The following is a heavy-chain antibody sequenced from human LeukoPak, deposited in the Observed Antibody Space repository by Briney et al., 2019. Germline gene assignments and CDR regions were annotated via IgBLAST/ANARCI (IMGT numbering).Heavy chain of an antibody. Sequence: GGTLRLSCAASGFTFSSYGMSWVRQAPGKGLEWVSAISGSGGTTYYADSVKGRFTISRDNSKNTLYLQINSLRAEDTAVYYCAKDHLPGIVVADRDYWGLGTLSPSPQ. CDR3: AKDHLPGIVVADRDY. CDR1: GFTFSSYG. CDR2: ISGSGGTT. D-gene: IGHD6-19*01. V-gene: IGHV3-23*01. J-gene: IGHJ4*02.